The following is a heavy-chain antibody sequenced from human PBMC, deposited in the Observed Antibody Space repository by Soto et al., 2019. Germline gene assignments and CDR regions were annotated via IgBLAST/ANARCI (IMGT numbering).Heavy chain of an antibody. D-gene: IGHD3-10*01. V-gene: IGHV3-23*01. CDR2: ISGSGGST. J-gene: IGHJ4*02. CDR3: AKAGYYYGSGSYWSLYYFDY. Sequence: LSCAASGFTFSSYAMSWVRQAPGKGLEWVSAISGSGGSTYYADSVKGRFTISRDNSKNTLYLQMNSLRAEDTAVYYCAKAGYYYGSGSYWSLYYFDYWGQGTLVTVSS. CDR1: GFTFSSYA.